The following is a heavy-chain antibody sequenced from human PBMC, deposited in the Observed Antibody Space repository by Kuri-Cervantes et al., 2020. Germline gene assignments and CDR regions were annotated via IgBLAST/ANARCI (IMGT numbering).Heavy chain of an antibody. CDR3: ARGGRYSSGWYANLGY. J-gene: IGHJ4*02. Sequence: ASVKVSCKASGYTFTGYYMHWVRQAPGQGLEWMGWMNPNSGNTGYAQKFQGRVTMTRNTSISTAYMELSSLRSEDTAVYYCARGGRYSSGWYANLGYWGQGTRVTGAS. D-gene: IGHD6-19*01. CDR1: GYTFTGYY. V-gene: IGHV1-8*02. CDR2: MNPNSGNT.